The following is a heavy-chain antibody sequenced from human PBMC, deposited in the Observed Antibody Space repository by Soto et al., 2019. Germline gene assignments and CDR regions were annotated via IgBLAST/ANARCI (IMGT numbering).Heavy chain of an antibody. CDR3: ARAGSVDDNYFDY. J-gene: IGHJ4*02. D-gene: IGHD1-26*01. Sequence: GASVKVSCKASGYTFTSFYMHWVRQAPGQGLEWMGLINPSGGSSSYAQEFQGRVTMTRDTSTSTVYMELSSLTSEDTAVYYCARAGSVDDNYFDYWGQGTLVTVSS. CDR2: INPSGGSS. CDR1: GYTFTSFY. V-gene: IGHV1-46*01.